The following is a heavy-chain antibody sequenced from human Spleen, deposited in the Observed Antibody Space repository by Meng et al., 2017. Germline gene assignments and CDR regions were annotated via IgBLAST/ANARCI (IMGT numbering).Heavy chain of an antibody. Sequence: QRPGWGPGPVSPSQTLPLTCTVSCGSVSSGSYYWNWIRQPPGKGLEWIGYIYYSGSTNYNPSLKSRVTISVDTSKNQFSLKLSSVTAADTAVYYCARLTGRYYFDYWGQGTLVTVSS. V-gene: IGHV4-61*01. CDR1: CGSVSSGSYY. J-gene: IGHJ4*02. D-gene: IGHD1-26*01. CDR2: IYYSGST. CDR3: ARLTGRYYFDY.